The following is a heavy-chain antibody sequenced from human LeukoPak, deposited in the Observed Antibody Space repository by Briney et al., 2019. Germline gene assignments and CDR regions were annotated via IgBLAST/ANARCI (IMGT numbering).Heavy chain of an antibody. CDR1: GFTFSIYG. Sequence: GVSLRLSCALCGFTFSIYGMHWVRQAPGKGRVWVAFIRYDGSNKYYADSVKRRFTTPTDNSKNWLYLEMNSRRGEDMAVYYCAKGPAMLDTCGQKSLVTVSS. J-gene: IGHJ5*02. D-gene: IGHD5-18*01. CDR2: IRYDGSNK. V-gene: IGHV3-30*02. CDR3: AKGPAMLDT.